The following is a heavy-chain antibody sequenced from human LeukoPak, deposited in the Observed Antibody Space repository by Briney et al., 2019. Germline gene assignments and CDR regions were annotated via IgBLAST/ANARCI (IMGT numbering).Heavy chain of an antibody. CDR2: INHRGSP. J-gene: IGHJ1*01. D-gene: IGHD1-7*01. V-gene: IGHV4-34*01. Sequence: SETLSLTCTVYGGSFSGYYWSWIRQSPGKGLEWIGEINHRGSPNYSPSLKSRVTLSVDTFNNQFSLKLSSVTAADTAVYYCARHGVTGTTGGPSFQHWGRGTPVTVSS. CDR3: ARHGVTGTTGGPSFQH. CDR1: GGSFSGYY.